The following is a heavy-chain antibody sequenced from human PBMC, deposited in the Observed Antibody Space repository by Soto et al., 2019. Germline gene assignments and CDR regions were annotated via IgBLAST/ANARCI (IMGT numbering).Heavy chain of an antibody. Sequence: GGSLRLSCAASGFTFSNAWMNWVRQAPGKGLEWVGRIKSKTDGGTTDYAAPVKGRFTISRDDSKNTLYLQMNSLKTEDTAVYYCTTDLFGYYYDSSGPDAFDIWGQGTVVTVSS. CDR1: GFTFSNAW. D-gene: IGHD3-22*01. CDR2: IKSKTDGGTT. J-gene: IGHJ3*02. V-gene: IGHV3-15*07. CDR3: TTDLFGYYYDSSGPDAFDI.